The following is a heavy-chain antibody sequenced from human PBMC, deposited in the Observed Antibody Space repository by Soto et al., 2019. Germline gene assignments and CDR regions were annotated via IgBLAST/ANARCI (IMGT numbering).Heavy chain of an antibody. J-gene: IGHJ4*02. CDR3: ARVSLVGPSGGRYFDY. V-gene: IGHV3-72*01. D-gene: IGHD1-26*01. CDR1: GFTFSAHY. CDR2: IKNKANSYTT. Sequence: EVQLVESGGGLVQPGGSLRLSCAASGFTFSAHYMDWVRQAPGKGLEWVGRIKNKANSYTTEYAASVEGRFTISREDSQNSLYLQMNSLKTGDTAVYYCARVSLVGPSGGRYFDYWGQVSQVAVSS.